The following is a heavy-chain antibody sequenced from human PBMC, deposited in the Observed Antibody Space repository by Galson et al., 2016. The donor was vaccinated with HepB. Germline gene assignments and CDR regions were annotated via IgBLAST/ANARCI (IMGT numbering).Heavy chain of an antibody. Sequence: SLRLSCAASGFTFSSLWMSWVRQAPGKGLEWVANIKQDGSEKNYVDSVKGRFIISRDNAKNSPYLSMNSLRVEDTAVYYCARGGFRCVDYWGQGTLVTVSS. CDR1: GFTFSSLW. D-gene: IGHD2-8*01. V-gene: IGHV3-7*04. CDR3: ARGGFRCVDY. J-gene: IGHJ4*02. CDR2: IKQDGSEK.